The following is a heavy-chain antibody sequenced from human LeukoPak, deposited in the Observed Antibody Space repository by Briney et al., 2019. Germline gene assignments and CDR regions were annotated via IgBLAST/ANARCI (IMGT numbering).Heavy chain of an antibody. V-gene: IGHV4-59*01. J-gene: IGHJ5*02. D-gene: IGHD3-3*01. CDR3: ARDSTIPSDWLDP. Sequence: PSETLSLTCTVSGGSISSYYWSLIRQPPGKGLEVIGYISNSGSTKYTPSLKSRLTMSIDTSKNQVCLKISSVTDADTAVYYCARDSTIPSDWLDPWGLGTLVIVSS. CDR2: ISNSGST. CDR1: GGSISSYY.